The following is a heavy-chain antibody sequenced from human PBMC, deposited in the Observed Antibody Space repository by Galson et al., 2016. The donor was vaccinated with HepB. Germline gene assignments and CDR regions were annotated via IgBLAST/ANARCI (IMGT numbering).Heavy chain of an antibody. CDR3: ARDLGSGGPGGY. J-gene: IGHJ4*02. CDR1: GGSLGGYY. V-gene: IGHV4-34*01. CDR2: INHSGGT. Sequence: SETLSLTCTVHGGSLGGYYWSWIRQPPGKGLEWIGEINHSGGTSYNPSLKGRVTISIDTSKNQFSLKVSSVTAADTAVYFCARDLGSGGPGGYWGQGTLVTVSS. D-gene: IGHD3-3*01.